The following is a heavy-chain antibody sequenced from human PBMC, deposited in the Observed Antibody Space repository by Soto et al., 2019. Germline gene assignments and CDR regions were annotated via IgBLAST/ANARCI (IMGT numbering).Heavy chain of an antibody. CDR3: AIEALSGITCFDY. Sequence: ASVNVSFKASGYTFTSYGISWVRQAPGQGLEWIGWVNAYNGNTNYXXKFQGRVXXTTDTSTSTAXMELRXLISDDTAVYYWAIEALSGITCFDYSDPGTLVTVSS. V-gene: IGHV1-18*04. J-gene: IGHJ4*02. CDR1: GYTFTSYG. CDR2: VNAYNGNT. D-gene: IGHD6-19*01.